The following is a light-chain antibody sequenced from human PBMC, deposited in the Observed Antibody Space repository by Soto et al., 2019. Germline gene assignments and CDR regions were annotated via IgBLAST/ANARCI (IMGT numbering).Light chain of an antibody. V-gene: IGKV3-20*01. CDR2: GAS. J-gene: IGKJ5*01. Sequence: EIVMTQSPATLSVSLGERATLSCRASQSVRSSLAWYQHKPGQAPRLLIYGASSRATGIPDRFSGSGSGTDFTLTISRLEPEDFAVYYCQHYGSSPPITFGQGTRLEIK. CDR3: QHYGSSPPIT. CDR1: QSVRSS.